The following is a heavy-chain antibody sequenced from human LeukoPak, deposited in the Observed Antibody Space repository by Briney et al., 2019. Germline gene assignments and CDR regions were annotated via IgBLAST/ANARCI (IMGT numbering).Heavy chain of an antibody. J-gene: IGHJ4*02. D-gene: IGHD2-2*01. CDR1: GFTFSSYA. Sequence: GGSLRLSCAVSGFTFSSYAMSWVRQAPGKGLEWVSAISVSGDTTYYADSVKGRFTISRDNSKNTLYLQMNSLRAEDTALYYCAKAPPIGYCSSTTCYFDYWGQGTPVTVSS. CDR3: AKAPPIGYCSSTTCYFDY. V-gene: IGHV3-23*01. CDR2: ISVSGDTT.